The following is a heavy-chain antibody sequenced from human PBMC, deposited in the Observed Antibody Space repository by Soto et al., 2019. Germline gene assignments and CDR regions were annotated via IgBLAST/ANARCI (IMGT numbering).Heavy chain of an antibody. J-gene: IGHJ3*02. Sequence: GGSLRLSCEASGFTSSSYDMNWVRQAPGKGLEWISYISSGGRIIKYADSVKGRFTISRDNAKNSLYLQMSSLRAGDTAMYYCAGWDVLLYSDPFHIWGQGKMVTVSS. CDR2: ISSGGRII. CDR3: AGWDVLLYSDPFHI. D-gene: IGHD1-26*01. V-gene: IGHV3-48*03. CDR1: GFTSSSYD.